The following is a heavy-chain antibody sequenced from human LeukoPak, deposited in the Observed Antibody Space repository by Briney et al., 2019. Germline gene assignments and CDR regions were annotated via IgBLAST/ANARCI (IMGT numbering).Heavy chain of an antibody. CDR3: ARDRMGQWLGNFDY. J-gene: IGHJ4*02. Sequence: GGSLRLSCAASGFTFSSYVMHWVRQAPGKGLEWVAVISYDGSNKYYADSVKGRFTISRDNSKNTLYLQMNSLRAEDTAVYYCARDRMGQWLGNFDYWGQGTLVTVSS. V-gene: IGHV3-30*04. D-gene: IGHD6-19*01. CDR1: GFTFSSYV. CDR2: ISYDGSNK.